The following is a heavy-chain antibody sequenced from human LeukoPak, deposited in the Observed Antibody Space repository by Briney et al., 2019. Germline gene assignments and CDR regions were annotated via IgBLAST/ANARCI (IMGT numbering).Heavy chain of an antibody. CDR3: ARDLTGASGDY. D-gene: IGHD3-10*01. J-gene: IGHJ4*02. Sequence: ASVKVSCKASGYTFMDSFMHWVRQAPGQRLEWMAWINPIGGGTHYAQKFQGRVTLTLDTSISTAYMELNSLRSDDSAIYYCARDLTGASGDYWGQGTLVTVSS. CDR1: GYTFMDSF. CDR2: INPIGGGT. V-gene: IGHV1-2*02.